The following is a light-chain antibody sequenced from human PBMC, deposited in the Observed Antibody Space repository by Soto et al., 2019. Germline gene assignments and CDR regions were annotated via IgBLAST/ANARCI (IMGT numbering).Light chain of an antibody. CDR2: DAS. Sequence: DIQLTQSPSALSASVGDRVTITCRASQSMNNWLAWYQQRPGKAPKLLIYDASTLESGVPSRFSGSGSGTEFTLTITSLQHDDFATYYCQQYNSYLFGQGTKLEI. CDR3: QQYNSYL. J-gene: IGKJ2*01. V-gene: IGKV1-5*01. CDR1: QSMNNW.